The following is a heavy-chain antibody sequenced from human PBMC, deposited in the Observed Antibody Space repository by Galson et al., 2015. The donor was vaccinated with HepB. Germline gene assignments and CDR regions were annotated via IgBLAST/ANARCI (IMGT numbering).Heavy chain of an antibody. V-gene: IGHV3-30*04. CDR2: ISYDGTNK. CDR3: AREGEYFFDY. Sequence: SLRLSCAASGFIFSSYALHWVRQAPGKGLEWVAYISYDGTNKHYEDSVKGRFTISRDKSKNTLYLHMNSQREEDTAVYYCAREGEYFFDYWGQGTLVTVSS. CDR1: GFIFSSYA. J-gene: IGHJ4*02.